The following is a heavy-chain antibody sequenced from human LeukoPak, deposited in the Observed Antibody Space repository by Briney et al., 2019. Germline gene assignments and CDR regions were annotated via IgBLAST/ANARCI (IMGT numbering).Heavy chain of an antibody. V-gene: IGHV1-24*01. CDR2: FDPEDGET. CDR1: GYTLTELS. D-gene: IGHD1-26*01. CDR3: ATVGSVVGATTFDWFDP. Sequence: ASVKPSCKVSGYTLTELSMHWVRQAPGKGLEWMGGFDPEDGETIYAQKFQGRVTMTEDTSTDTAYMELSSLRSEDTAVYYCATVGSVVGATTFDWFDPWGQGTLVTVSS. J-gene: IGHJ5*02.